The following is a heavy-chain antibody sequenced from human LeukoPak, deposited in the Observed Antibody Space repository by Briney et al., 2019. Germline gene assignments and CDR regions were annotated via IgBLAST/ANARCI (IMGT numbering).Heavy chain of an antibody. CDR2: IYYSGST. CDR3: ARVASSHWYFNRAKYYFDY. D-gene: IGHD6-13*01. V-gene: IGHV4-38-2*02. J-gene: IGHJ4*02. Sequence: SETLSLTCTVSGYSISSGYYWGWIRQPPGKGLEWIGSIYYSGSTYYNPSLKSRVTISVDTSKNQFSLKLSSVTAADTAVYYCARVASSHWYFNRAKYYFDYWGQGTLVTVSS. CDR1: GYSISSGYY.